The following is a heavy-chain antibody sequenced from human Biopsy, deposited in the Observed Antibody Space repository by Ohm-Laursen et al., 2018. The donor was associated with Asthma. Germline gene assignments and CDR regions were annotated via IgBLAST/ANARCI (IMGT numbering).Heavy chain of an antibody. J-gene: IGHJ4*02. Sequence: SLRLSCAASGFTFSSYGMHWVRQAPGKGLEWVAVISYGGSNKYYADSVKGRFTISRDNSKKTLYLQMNSLRAEDTAVYYCASQSSGSDFWSGYYYFDYWGQGTLVTVSS. CDR2: ISYGGSNK. V-gene: IGHV3-30*03. CDR3: ASQSSGSDFWSGYYYFDY. D-gene: IGHD3-3*01. CDR1: GFTFSSYG.